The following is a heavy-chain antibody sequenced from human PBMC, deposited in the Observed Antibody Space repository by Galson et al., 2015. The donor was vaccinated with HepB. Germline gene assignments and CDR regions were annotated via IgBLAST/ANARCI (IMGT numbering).Heavy chain of an antibody. CDR3: ARVTFYYGSGSYYNRPIIDY. V-gene: IGHV1-2*02. J-gene: IGHJ4*02. CDR1: GYTFTGYY. D-gene: IGHD3-10*01. CDR2: INPNSGGT. Sequence: SVKVSCKASGYTFTGYYMHWVRQAPGQGLEWMGWINPNSGGTNYAQKFQGRVTMTRDTSISTAYMELSRLRSDDTAVYYCARVTFYYGSGSYYNRPIIDYWGQGTLVTVSS.